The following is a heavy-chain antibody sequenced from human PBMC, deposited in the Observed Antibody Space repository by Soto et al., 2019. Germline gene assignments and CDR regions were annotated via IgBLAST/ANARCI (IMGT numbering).Heavy chain of an antibody. CDR3: AKSRQQLIAYYYYYGMDV. J-gene: IGHJ6*02. D-gene: IGHD3-22*01. V-gene: IGHV3-23*01. CDR2: ISGIAGST. Sequence: GGSLRLSCAAAGCIFSKNAMSWVRQAPGKGLAWVSFISGIAGSTYYADSVKGRLTISRDNSNNTLYRQMNSLRAEDTAVYYCAKSRQQLIAYYYYYGMDVWGQGTTVTVSS. CDR1: GCIFSKNA.